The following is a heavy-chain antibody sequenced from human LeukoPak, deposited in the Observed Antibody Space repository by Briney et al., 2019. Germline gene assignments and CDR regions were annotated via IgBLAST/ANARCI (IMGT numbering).Heavy chain of an antibody. J-gene: IGHJ4*02. CDR3: AIMHGYYDGSGYWVQ. CDR1: GFTFSSYA. V-gene: IGHV3-23*01. D-gene: IGHD3-22*01. Sequence: GGSLRLSSASSGFTFSSYAMSWVRQAPGKGLEWVSFISPSADRTSNADSVESRFTISRDNPRNTLYLQMNSLRDEDTAVYYCAIMHGYYDGSGYWVQWGQGTLVTVSS. CDR2: ISPSADRT.